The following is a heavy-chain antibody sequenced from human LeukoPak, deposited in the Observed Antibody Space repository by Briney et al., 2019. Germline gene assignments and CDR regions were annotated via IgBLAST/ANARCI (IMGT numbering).Heavy chain of an antibody. CDR1: GGSISSGSYY. D-gene: IGHD1-26*01. V-gene: IGHV4-61*02. J-gene: IGHJ6*02. CDR3: ARDVGDTVYYYYGMDV. CDR2: IYTSGST. Sequence: SQTLSLTCTVSGGSISSGSYYWSWIRQPAGKGLEWIGRIYTSGSTNYNPSLKSRVTISVDTSKNQFSLKLSSVTAADTAVYYCARDVGDTVYYYYGMDVWGQGTTVTVSS.